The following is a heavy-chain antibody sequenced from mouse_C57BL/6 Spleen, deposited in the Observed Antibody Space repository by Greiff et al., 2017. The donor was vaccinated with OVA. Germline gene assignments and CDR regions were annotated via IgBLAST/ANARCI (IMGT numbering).Heavy chain of an antibody. D-gene: IGHD1-1*01. CDR2: IDPSDSET. J-gene: IGHJ4*01. Sequence: VQLQQPGAELVRPGSSVKLSCKASGYTFTSYWMHWVKQRPIQGLEWIGNIDPSDSETHYNQKFKDKATLTVDKSSSTAYMQLSSLTSEDSAVYYSARGGSSPHYYAMDYWGQGTSVTVSS. CDR3: ARGGSSPHYYAMDY. CDR1: GYTFTSYW. V-gene: IGHV1-52*01.